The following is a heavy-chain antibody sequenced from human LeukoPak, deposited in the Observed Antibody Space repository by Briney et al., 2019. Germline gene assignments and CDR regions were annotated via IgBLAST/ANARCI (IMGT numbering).Heavy chain of an antibody. J-gene: IGHJ3*02. V-gene: IGHV3-9*01. Sequence: GRSLRLSCAASGFTFDDYAMHWVRQAPGKGLEWVSGISWNSGSIGYADSVKGRFTISRDNAKNSLYLQMNSLRAEDTALYYCAKEGSRDAFDIWGQGTMVTVSS. CDR3: AKEGSRDAFDI. D-gene: IGHD3-10*01. CDR2: ISWNSGSI. CDR1: GFTFDDYA.